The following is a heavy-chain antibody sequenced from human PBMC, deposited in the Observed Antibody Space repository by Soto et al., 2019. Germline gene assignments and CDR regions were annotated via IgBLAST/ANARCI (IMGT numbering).Heavy chain of an antibody. CDR2: IYYSGST. Sequence: SETLSLTCTVSGGSVSSCCYYWSWIRQPPGKGLEWIGYIYYSGSTNYNPSLKSRVTISVDTSKNQFSLKLSSVTAADTAVYYCARVGVVPAAIIDYWGQGTLVSVSS. CDR3: ARVGVVPAAIIDY. D-gene: IGHD2-2*02. J-gene: IGHJ4*02. V-gene: IGHV4-61*01. CDR1: GGSVSSCCYY.